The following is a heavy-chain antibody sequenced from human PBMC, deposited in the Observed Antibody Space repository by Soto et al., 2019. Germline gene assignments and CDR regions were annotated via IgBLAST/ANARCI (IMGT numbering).Heavy chain of an antibody. CDR1: GYSFTSYW. D-gene: IGHD3-22*01. J-gene: IGHJ4*02. CDR3: ARQQSRPYYCDSSGYYDY. Sequence: GESLKISCKGSGYSFTSYWIGWGRQMPGKGLEWMGIIYPGDSDTRYSPSFQGQVTISADKSISTAYLQWSSLKASDTAMYYCARQQSRPYYCDSSGYYDYWGQGTLVTVSS. V-gene: IGHV5-51*01. CDR2: IYPGDSDT.